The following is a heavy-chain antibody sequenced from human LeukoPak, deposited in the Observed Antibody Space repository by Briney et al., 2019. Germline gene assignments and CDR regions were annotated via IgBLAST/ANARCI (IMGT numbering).Heavy chain of an antibody. CDR1: GGSFSGYY. J-gene: IGHJ2*01. Sequence: SSETLSLTCAVYGGSFSGYYWSWIRQPPGKGLEWIGEINHSGSTNYNPSPKSRVTISVDTSKNQFSLKLSSVTAADTAVYYCARGRRGRLNIAAAGTCRYFDLWGRGTLVTVSS. CDR2: INHSGST. CDR3: ARGRRGRLNIAAAGTCRYFDL. D-gene: IGHD6-13*01. V-gene: IGHV4-34*01.